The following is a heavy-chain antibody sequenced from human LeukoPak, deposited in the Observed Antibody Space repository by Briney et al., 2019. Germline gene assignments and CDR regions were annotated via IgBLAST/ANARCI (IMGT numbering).Heavy chain of an antibody. CDR2: ITWSGGST. J-gene: IGHJ4*02. Sequence: PGGSLRLSCAASGFPFDDYGMSWVRQAPGKGLEWVSDITWSGGSTGYADSVKGRFTISRDSARDSLNLQMNSLRAEDTAFYYCARAFRYSTSSRTFDYWGQGTLVTVSS. CDR3: ARAFRYSTSSRTFDY. D-gene: IGHD6-6*01. CDR1: GFPFDDYG. V-gene: IGHV3-20*04.